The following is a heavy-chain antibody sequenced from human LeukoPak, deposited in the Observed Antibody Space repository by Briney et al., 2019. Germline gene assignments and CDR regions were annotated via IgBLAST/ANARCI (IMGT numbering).Heavy chain of an antibody. D-gene: IGHD4-17*01. CDR2: ISSNGGST. CDR3: ARDRDYGDYHDAFDI. J-gene: IGHJ3*02. V-gene: IGHV3-64*02. CDR1: GFTFSSYA. Sequence: GGSVRLSCAASGFTFSSYAMHWARQAPGKGLEYVSAISSNGGSTYYADSVKGRVTISRDNSKNTLYLQMDSLRAEDMAVYYCARDRDYGDYHDAFDIWGEGTVDPVSS.